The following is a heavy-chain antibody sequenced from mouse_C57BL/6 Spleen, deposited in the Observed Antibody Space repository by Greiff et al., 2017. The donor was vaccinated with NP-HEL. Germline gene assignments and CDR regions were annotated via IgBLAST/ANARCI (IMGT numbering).Heavy chain of an antibody. CDR3: ARGLLGYYAMDY. D-gene: IGHD1-1*01. CDR1: GFTFSSYA. CDR2: ISDGGSYT. Sequence: EVQLVESGGGLVKPGGSLKLSCAASGFTFSSYAMSWVRQTPEKRLEWVATISDGGSYTYYPDNVKGRFTISRDNAKNNLYLQMSHLKSEDTAMYYCARGLLGYYAMDYWGQGTSVTVSS. J-gene: IGHJ4*01. V-gene: IGHV5-4*01.